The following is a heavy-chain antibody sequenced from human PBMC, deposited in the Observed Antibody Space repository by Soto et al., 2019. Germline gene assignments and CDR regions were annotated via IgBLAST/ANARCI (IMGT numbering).Heavy chain of an antibody. J-gene: IGHJ6*02. Sequence: QVQLVQSGAQVKPPGASVKVSCKASGYTFTGHYMHWVRQVSGKRLEHLGWLKSDNGGTYYAPKFQGRVTFTRDTSTSTAYMEQSGLQSDDTAVYFCARDLCPLGSGSACPLYGLDIWGQGTTVVVS. D-gene: IGHD3-10*01. V-gene: IGHV1-2*02. CDR3: ARDLCPLGSGSACPLYGLDI. CDR2: LKSDNGGT. CDR1: GYTFTGHY.